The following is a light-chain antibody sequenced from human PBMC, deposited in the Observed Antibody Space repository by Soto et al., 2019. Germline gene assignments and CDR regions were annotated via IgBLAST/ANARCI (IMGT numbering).Light chain of an antibody. Sequence: EIVMTQSPVTLSVSPGEGATLSCRASQSVRRNLAWYQQKPGQAPRLLIYGASTRATGVPARFSGSGSGTEFTLTISSLQSEDFAVYYCQQYNNWPPWTFGQGTKVDIK. CDR3: QQYNNWPPWT. J-gene: IGKJ1*01. V-gene: IGKV3-15*01. CDR1: QSVRRN. CDR2: GAS.